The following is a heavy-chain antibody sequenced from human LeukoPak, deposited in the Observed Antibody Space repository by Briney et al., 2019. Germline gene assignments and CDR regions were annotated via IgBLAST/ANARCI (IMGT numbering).Heavy chain of an antibody. V-gene: IGHV3-23*01. J-gene: IGHJ4*02. CDR3: AKADHAGSGWRDYFDY. D-gene: IGHD6-19*01. CDR2: ISGSGGST. Sequence: GGSLRLSCAASGFTFITYAMSWVRQAPGKGMEWVSAISGSGGSTYYADSVKGRFTISRDNSKNTLYLQMNSLRAEDTAVYYCAKADHAGSGWRDYFDYWGQGTLVTVSS. CDR1: GFTFITYA.